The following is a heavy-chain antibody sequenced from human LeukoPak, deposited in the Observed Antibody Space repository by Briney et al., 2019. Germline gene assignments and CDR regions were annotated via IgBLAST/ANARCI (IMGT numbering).Heavy chain of an antibody. CDR1: GGTFSSYA. CDR2: IIPIFGTA. J-gene: IGHJ6*02. CDR3: ARGPEGSGSYYSPSYYYYGMDV. Sequence: ASVKVSCKASGGTFSSYAISWVRQAPGQGLEWMGGIIPIFGTANYAQKFQGRVTITADESTSTAYMELSSLRSEDTAVYYCARGPEGSGSYYSPSYYYYGMDVWGQGTTVTVSS. V-gene: IGHV1-69*13. D-gene: IGHD3-10*01.